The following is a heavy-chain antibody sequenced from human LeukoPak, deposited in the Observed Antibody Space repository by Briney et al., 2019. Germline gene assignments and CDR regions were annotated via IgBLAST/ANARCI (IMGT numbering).Heavy chain of an antibody. CDR1: GYTFTSYY. Sequence: ASVKVSCKASGYTFTSYYMHWVRQAPGQGLEWMGIINPSGGSTSYAQKFEGRVTMTRDTSTSTVYMELSSLRSEDTAVYYCARDHVGATTVGYWGQGTLVTVSS. D-gene: IGHD1-26*01. CDR3: ARDHVGATTVGY. V-gene: IGHV1-46*01. CDR2: INPSGGST. J-gene: IGHJ4*02.